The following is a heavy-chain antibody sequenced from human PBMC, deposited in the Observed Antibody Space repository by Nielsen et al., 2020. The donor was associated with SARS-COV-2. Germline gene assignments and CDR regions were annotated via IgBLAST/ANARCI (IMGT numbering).Heavy chain of an antibody. CDR1: GFTFSSYG. Sequence: GGSLRLSCAASGFTFSSYGMHWVRQAPGKGLGWVAVIWYDGSNNYYADSVKGRFTISRDNSKNTLYLQMNSLRAEDTAVYYCARDGPVGATGFDYWGQGTLVTVSS. V-gene: IGHV3-33*01. D-gene: IGHD1-26*01. J-gene: IGHJ4*02. CDR2: IWYDGSNN. CDR3: ARDGPVGATGFDY.